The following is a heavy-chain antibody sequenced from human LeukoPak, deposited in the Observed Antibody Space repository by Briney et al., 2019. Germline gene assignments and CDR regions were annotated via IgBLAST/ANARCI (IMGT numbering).Heavy chain of an antibody. CDR2: MNPNSGNT. V-gene: IGHV1-8*01. Sequence: ASVKVSCKASGYTFTSYDINWVRQATGQGLEWMGWMNPNSGNTGYAQKFQGRVTMTRNSPISTAYMELSSLRSEDTAVYYCARGRAGYCSGGSCYVDYWGQGTLVTVSS. J-gene: IGHJ4*02. CDR3: ARGRAGYCSGGSCYVDY. CDR1: GYTFTSYD. D-gene: IGHD2-15*01.